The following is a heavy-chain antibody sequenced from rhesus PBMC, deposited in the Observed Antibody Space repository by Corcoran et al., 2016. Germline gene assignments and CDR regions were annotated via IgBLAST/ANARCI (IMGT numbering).Heavy chain of an antibody. CDR1: GGSISSSNW. J-gene: IGHJ4*01. V-gene: IGHV4-93*02. Sequence: QVQLQESGPGVVKPSETLSLTCAVSGGSISSSNWWSWIRQSPGKGLEWIGYIYGGRGSTSYNPSLKSRVTISTDTSKNQFYLKLSSVTAADTAVYYCARHPLGSSGWGFDYWGQGVLVTVSS. D-gene: IGHD6-31*01. CDR2: IYGGRGST. CDR3: ARHPLGSSGWGFDY.